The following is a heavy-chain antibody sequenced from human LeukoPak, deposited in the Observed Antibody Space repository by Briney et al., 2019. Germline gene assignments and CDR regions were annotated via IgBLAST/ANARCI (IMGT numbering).Heavy chain of an antibody. J-gene: IGHJ3*02. CDR1: GGTFSSYA. Sequence: SVKVSCKASGGTFSSYAISWVRQAPGQGLEWMGGIIPIFGTANYAQKFQGRVTITADKSTSTAYMELSSLRSEDTAVYYCASDPGGSSSWFRPFSDIWGQGTMVTVSS. CDR3: ASDPGGSSSWFRPFSDI. CDR2: IIPIFGTA. D-gene: IGHD6-13*01. V-gene: IGHV1-69*06.